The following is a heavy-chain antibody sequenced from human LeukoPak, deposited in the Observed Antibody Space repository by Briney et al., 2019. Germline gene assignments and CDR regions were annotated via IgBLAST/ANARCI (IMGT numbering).Heavy chain of an antibody. CDR2: ISGSGGSI. CDR3: ARAPIAVAGTDY. Sequence: PGGSLRLSCAASGFTFSSYAMSWVRQAPGKGLEWVSAISGSGGSIYYADSVKGRFTISRDNAKNSLYLQMNSLRAEDTAVYYCARAPIAVAGTDYWGQGTLVTVSS. J-gene: IGHJ4*02. V-gene: IGHV3-23*01. CDR1: GFTFSSYA. D-gene: IGHD6-19*01.